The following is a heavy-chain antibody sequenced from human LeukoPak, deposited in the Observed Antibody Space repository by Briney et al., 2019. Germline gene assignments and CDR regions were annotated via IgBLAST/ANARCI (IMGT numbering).Heavy chain of an antibody. Sequence: ASVKVSCKASGYTFTNSYPHWVRQAPGEGLEYMGMVNPSDGNTNYAQKFQGRVTITADESTSTAYMELSSLRSEDTAVYYCARGGYYGSGSYLGPDWGQGTLVTVSS. V-gene: IGHV1-46*01. CDR2: VNPSDGNT. J-gene: IGHJ4*02. CDR1: GYTFTNSY. CDR3: ARGGYYGSGSYLGPD. D-gene: IGHD3-10*01.